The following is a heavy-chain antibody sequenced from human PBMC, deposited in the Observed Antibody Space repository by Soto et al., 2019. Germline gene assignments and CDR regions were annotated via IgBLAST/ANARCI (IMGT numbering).Heavy chain of an antibody. Sequence: GGSLRLSCEASGFTFSSYAMHWVRQAPGKGLEWVAVISYDGSNKYYADSVKGRFTISRDNSKNTLYLQMNSLRAEDTAVYYCARGEDCTNGVCYPFTNGMDVWGQGTTVTVSS. J-gene: IGHJ6*02. CDR3: ARGEDCTNGVCYPFTNGMDV. CDR2: ISYDGSNK. V-gene: IGHV3-30-3*01. CDR1: GFTFSSYA. D-gene: IGHD2-8*01.